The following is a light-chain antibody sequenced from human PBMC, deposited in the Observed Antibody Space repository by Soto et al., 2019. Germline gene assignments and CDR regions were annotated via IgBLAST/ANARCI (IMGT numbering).Light chain of an antibody. CDR3: AAWDDSLNGHV. J-gene: IGLJ1*01. CDR2: GNN. Sequence: QSVLTQPPSASGAPGQRVTISCSGRSSSIGSNSVNWYQQLPRTAPKLLIFGNNQRPSGVPDRFSGSRSGTSASLAISGLQPEDEADYYCAAWDDSLNGHVFGTGTKVTVL. V-gene: IGLV1-44*01. CDR1: SSSIGSNS.